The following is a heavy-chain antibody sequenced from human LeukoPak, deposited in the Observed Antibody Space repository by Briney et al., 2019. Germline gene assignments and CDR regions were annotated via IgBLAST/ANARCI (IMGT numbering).Heavy chain of an antibody. D-gene: IGHD5-24*01. Sequence: PGGSLRLSCAASGFTFSSYGMHWVRQAPGKGLEWVAVIWYDGSNKYYADSVKGQFTISRDNSKNTLYLQMNSLRAEDTAVYYCARGYPRRDGYNVGHSGAFDIWGQGTMVTVSS. V-gene: IGHV3-33*01. CDR2: IWYDGSNK. CDR3: ARGYPRRDGYNVGHSGAFDI. CDR1: GFTFSSYG. J-gene: IGHJ3*02.